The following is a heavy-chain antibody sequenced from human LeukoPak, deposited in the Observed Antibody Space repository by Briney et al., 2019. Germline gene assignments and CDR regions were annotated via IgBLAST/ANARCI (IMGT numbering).Heavy chain of an antibody. J-gene: IGHJ3*01. CDR1: GFTFSSYE. V-gene: IGHV3-48*03. D-gene: IGHD1-1*01. CDR3: ARVDGNWVSRPFDL. Sequence: GGSLRLSCAASGFTFSSYEMNWVRQAPGKGLEWISYITGSGDTIYYADSVKGRFTISRDNAKNSLYLQMNSLRADDTAVYYCARVDGNWVSRPFDLWGQGTMVTVSS. CDR2: ITGSGDTI.